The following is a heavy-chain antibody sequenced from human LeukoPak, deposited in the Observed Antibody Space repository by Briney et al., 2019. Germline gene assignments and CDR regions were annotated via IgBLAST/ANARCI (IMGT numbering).Heavy chain of an antibody. CDR1: GFTFSSYG. Sequence: GGSLRLSCAASGFTFSSYGMHWVRQAPGKGLEWVAVISYGGSNKYYADSVKGRFTISRDNSKNTLYLQMNSLRAEDTAVYYCAKPVVVVAATLPVWFDPWGQGTLVTVSS. D-gene: IGHD2-15*01. J-gene: IGHJ5*02. CDR2: ISYGGSNK. CDR3: AKPVVVVAATLPVWFDP. V-gene: IGHV3-30*18.